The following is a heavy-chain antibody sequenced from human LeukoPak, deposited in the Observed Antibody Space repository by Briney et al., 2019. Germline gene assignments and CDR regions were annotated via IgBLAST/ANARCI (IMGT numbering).Heavy chain of an antibody. J-gene: IGHJ4*02. D-gene: IGHD3-22*01. CDR2: IYYSGST. CDR3: ARGLHLRYYDRSGYFDY. CDR1: GGSISSGSYY. Sequence: SETLSLTCTVSGGSISSGSYYWGWIHQPPGKGLEWIGSIYYSGSTYYNPSLKSRVTISVDTSKNQFSLKLSSVTAADTAVYYCARGLHLRYYDRSGYFDYWGQGTLVTVSS. V-gene: IGHV4-39*07.